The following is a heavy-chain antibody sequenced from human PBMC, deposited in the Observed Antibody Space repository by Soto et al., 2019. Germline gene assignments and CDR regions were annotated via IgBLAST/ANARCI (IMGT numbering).Heavy chain of an antibody. CDR2: ISGSGGST. CDR3: AKVYEFYSSSWYFAVYYFDY. J-gene: IGHJ4*02. D-gene: IGHD6-13*01. Sequence: GGSLRLSCAASGFTFSSYAMSWVRQAPGKGLEWVSAISGSGGSTYYADSVKGRFTISRDNSKNTLYLQMNSLRAEDTAVDYCAKVYEFYSSSWYFAVYYFDYWGQGTLVNVSS. CDR1: GFTFSSYA. V-gene: IGHV3-23*01.